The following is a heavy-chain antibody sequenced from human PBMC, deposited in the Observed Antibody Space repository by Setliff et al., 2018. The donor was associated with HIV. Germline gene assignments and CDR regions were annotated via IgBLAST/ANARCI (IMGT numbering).Heavy chain of an antibody. CDR3: ARGHNYYYYMDV. J-gene: IGHJ6*03. CDR2: MNPTSGNT. Sequence: ASVKVSCKASGYTFSSYDINWVRQATGQGLEWMGWMNPTSGNTDYTQKFQGRVTMTRNTSISTAYMELSSLRSEDTAVYYCARGHNYYYYMDVWGKGTKVTVSS. V-gene: IGHV1-8*02. CDR1: GYTFSSYD.